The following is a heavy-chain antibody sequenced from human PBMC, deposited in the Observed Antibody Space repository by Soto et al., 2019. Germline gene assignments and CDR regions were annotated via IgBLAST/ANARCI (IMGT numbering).Heavy chain of an antibody. V-gene: IGHV1-69*13. D-gene: IGHD3-22*01. CDR2: IIPIFGTA. J-gene: IGHJ4*02. Sequence: ASVKVSCKASGATFSSYAISWVRQAPGQGLEWMGGIIPIFGTANYAQKFQGRVTITADESTSTAYMELSSLRSEDTAVYYCARDNWGNYYDSSGYYHLDYWGQGTLVTFSS. CDR1: GATFSSYA. CDR3: ARDNWGNYYDSSGYYHLDY.